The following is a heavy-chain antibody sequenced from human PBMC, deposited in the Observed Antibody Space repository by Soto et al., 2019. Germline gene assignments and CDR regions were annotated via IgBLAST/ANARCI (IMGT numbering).Heavy chain of an antibody. J-gene: IGHJ4*02. Sequence: QVQLVESGGGVVQPGRSLRLSCAASGFTFSGYGMHWVRQAPGKGLGWVAVMWCAGSNKYYADSVKGRFTISSDNSKNTLYLQMNSLRAEDTAVYYCASGSYNDGTFDYWGQATLVTVSS. V-gene: IGHV3-33*01. CDR2: MWCAGSNK. D-gene: IGHD2-15*01. CDR1: GFTFSGYG. CDR3: ASGSYNDGTFDY.